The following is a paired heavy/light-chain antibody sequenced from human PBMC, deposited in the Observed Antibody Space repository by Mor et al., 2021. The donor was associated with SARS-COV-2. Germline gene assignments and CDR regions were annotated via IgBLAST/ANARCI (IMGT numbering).Light chain of an antibody. CDR3: QAWDSSTVV. V-gene: IGLV3-1*01. CDR1: ILGGKY. Sequence: SYELTQPPSVSVSPGQTASITCSGYILGGKYASWYQQKAGQSPVLVMYQDSKRPSGIPERFSGSNSGNTATLTISGTQAMDEAGYYCQAWDSSTVVFGGGTKLTVL. J-gene: IGLJ2*01. CDR2: QDS.
Heavy chain of an antibody. D-gene: IGHD5-18*01. CDR2: VDPSDSYT. CDR3: ARLTAQTSMALPYFDY. Sequence: EVQLVQSGAEVKKPGESLRISCDGSGYSFSSYWISWVRQMPGKGLEWMGTVDPSDSYTNYSPSFQGHVTFSADKSISTAYLQWSSLKASDTAVYYCARLTAQTSMALPYFDYWGQGTLVTVSS. V-gene: IGHV5-10-1*03. CDR1: GYSFSSYW. J-gene: IGHJ4*02.